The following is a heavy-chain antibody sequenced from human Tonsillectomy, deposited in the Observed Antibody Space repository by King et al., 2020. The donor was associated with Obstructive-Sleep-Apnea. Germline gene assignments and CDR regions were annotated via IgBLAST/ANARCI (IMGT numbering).Heavy chain of an antibody. J-gene: IGHJ4*02. V-gene: IGHV5-51*01. CDR1: EYTFRDYW. CDR3: ATIVTTVGAFDY. Sequence: QLVHSGAEVKKPGESLKISCKGSEYTFRDYWIGWVRQLPGKGLEWMGIIYPGDADTRYSPSFQGQVTFSADNSISTAYLQWSSLKASDTAMYYCATIVTTVGAFDYWGQGTLVTVSS. CDR2: IYPGDADT. D-gene: IGHD4-17*01.